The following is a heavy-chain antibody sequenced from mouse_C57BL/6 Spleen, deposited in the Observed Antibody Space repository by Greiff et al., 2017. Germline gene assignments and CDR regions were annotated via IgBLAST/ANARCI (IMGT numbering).Heavy chain of an antibody. V-gene: IGHV1-81*01. CDR3: ARWDTYEYDRFDY. CDR1: GYTFTSYG. D-gene: IGHD2-4*01. J-gene: IGHJ2*01. Sequence: VQGVESGAELARPGASVKLSCKASGYTFTSYGISWVKQRPGQGLEWIGEIYPRSGNTYYNEKFKGKATLTADKSSSTAYMELRSLTSEDSAVYFCARWDTYEYDRFDYWGQGTTLTVSA. CDR2: IYPRSGNT.